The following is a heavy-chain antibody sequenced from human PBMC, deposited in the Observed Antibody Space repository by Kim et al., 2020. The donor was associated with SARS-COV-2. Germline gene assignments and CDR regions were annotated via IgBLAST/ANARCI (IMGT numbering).Heavy chain of an antibody. CDR2: INYDRST. D-gene: IGHD3-9*01. Sequence: SETLSLTCAVYGDPVNGYYLSWIRQPPGKGLEWIGEINYDRSTNYKPSLKSRVTMSLDSSKSQFSLRLTSLTAADTAVYYCARGRYFDWLFHQSPHYFDYWGQGNLVTVSS. V-gene: IGHV4-34*01. CDR3: ARGRYFDWLFHQSPHYFDY. J-gene: IGHJ4*02. CDR1: GDPVNGYY.